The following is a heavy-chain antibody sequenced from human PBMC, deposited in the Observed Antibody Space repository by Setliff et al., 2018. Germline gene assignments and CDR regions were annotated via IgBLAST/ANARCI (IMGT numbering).Heavy chain of an antibody. D-gene: IGHD3-16*02. CDR3: ARVPFYDYVWGTYRGEYYFDY. V-gene: IGHV1-69*10. Sequence: SVKVSCKASGGTFSSYAISWVRQAPGQGLEWMGGIIPILGIANYAQKFQGRVTITADESTSTAYMELSSLRSEDTAVYYCARVPFYDYVWGTYRGEYYFDYWGQGTLVTVSS. CDR2: IIPILGIA. CDR1: GGTFSSYA. J-gene: IGHJ4*02.